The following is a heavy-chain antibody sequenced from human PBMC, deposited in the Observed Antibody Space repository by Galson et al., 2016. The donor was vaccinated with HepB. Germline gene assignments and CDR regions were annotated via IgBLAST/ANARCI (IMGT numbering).Heavy chain of an antibody. Sequence: SVKVSCKASGYIFTTAGITWLRQAPGQGLEWMGWISTSNGDTNYARKFQGRLTMTRDTFTATVYMELRSLRSDDTAVYYCARDHYATAVAGVPGAFDVWGQGTKVTVSA. CDR1: GYIFTTAG. J-gene: IGHJ3*01. V-gene: IGHV1-18*01. D-gene: IGHD6-19*01. CDR2: ISTSNGDT. CDR3: ARDHYATAVAGVPGAFDV.